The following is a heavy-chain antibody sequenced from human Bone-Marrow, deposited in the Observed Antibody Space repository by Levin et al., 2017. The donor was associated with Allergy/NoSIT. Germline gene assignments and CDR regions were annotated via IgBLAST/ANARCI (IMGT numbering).Heavy chain of an antibody. CDR1: GFTFSTFG. D-gene: IGHD2-15*01. CDR3: AKVHSFGPYFYYYAMDV. V-gene: IGHV3-30*18. Sequence: LAGGSLRLSCAASGFTFSTFGMHWVRQTAGKGLEWVAVISSDGSNKYYADSVKGRFTISRDNSKNTLYLQMNSLRAEDTAVYYCAKVHSFGPYFYYYAMDVWGHGATVTVSS. J-gene: IGHJ6*02. CDR2: ISSDGSNK.